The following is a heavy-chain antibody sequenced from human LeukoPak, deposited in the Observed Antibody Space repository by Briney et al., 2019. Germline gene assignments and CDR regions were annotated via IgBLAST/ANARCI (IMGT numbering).Heavy chain of an antibody. CDR1: GVSISSYY. V-gene: IGHV4-59*08. CDR3: ARGPRNFGD. J-gene: IGHJ4*02. CDR2: IYYSGST. Sequence: SETLTLTCTVSGVSISSYYWSWIRQPPGKGLEWIGYIYYSGSTNYNPSLKSRVTISVDTSKNQFSLKLSSVTAADTAVYYCARGPRNFGDCSEGTLVTVSS.